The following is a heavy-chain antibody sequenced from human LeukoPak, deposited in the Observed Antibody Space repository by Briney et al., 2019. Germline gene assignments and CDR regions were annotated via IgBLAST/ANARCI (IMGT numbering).Heavy chain of an antibody. J-gene: IGHJ4*02. V-gene: IGHV4-59*12. CDR1: GGSISSYY. CDR3: GRSDSGWNVDY. Sequence: SETLSLTCAVGGGSISSYYWSWLRQPPGRGLEWVGYIYYTGSTNNNPSLKSRVTISMDTSKNQFSLKLRSVTAADSAVYYCGRSDSGWNVDYWGQGTLVTVSS. D-gene: IGHD6-19*01. CDR2: IYYTGST.